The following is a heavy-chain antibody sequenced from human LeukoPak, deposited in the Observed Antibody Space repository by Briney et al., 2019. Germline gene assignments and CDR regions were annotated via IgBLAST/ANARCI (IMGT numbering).Heavy chain of an antibody. V-gene: IGHV3-74*01. D-gene: IGHD1-26*01. Sequence: GGSLRLSCAASGFTFSSYAMSWVRQAPGKGLVWVSRINREGSYTNYADSVKGRFTISRDNAKNTMYLQMKSLRADDTAVYYCVRDWDHFDFDSWGQGTLVAVSS. CDR2: INREGSYT. CDR3: VRDWDHFDFDS. J-gene: IGHJ5*01. CDR1: GFTFSSYA.